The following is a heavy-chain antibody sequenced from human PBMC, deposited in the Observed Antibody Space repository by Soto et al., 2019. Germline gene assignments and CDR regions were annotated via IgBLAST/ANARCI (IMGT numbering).Heavy chain of an antibody. CDR3: ARDMAPGVAAAGTRYYYYGMDV. CDR2: ISSSSSYI. D-gene: IGHD6-13*01. V-gene: IGHV3-21*01. J-gene: IGHJ6*02. CDR1: GFTFSSYS. Sequence: EVQLVESGGGLVKPGGSLRLSCAASGFTFSSYSMNWVRQAPGKGLEWVSSISSSSSYIYYADSVKGRFTISRDNAKNSLYLQMNSLRAEDTAVYYCARDMAPGVAAAGTRYYYYGMDVWGQGTTVTVSS.